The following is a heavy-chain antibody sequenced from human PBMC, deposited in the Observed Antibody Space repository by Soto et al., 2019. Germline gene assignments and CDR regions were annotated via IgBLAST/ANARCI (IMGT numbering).Heavy chain of an antibody. CDR2: ISGNGGST. CDR1: GVTFSNYA. D-gene: IGHD2-2*01. Sequence: EVQLLDSGGGLVQPGGSLRLSCAASGVTFSNYAMRWGRQAPGKGLGLVSTISGNGGSTYYADSVKGRFTISRDNSKTLLFLQFNSLRDDDSAVYYCAKRPASIITFDYWGQGTPVTVSS. CDR3: AKRPASIITFDY. V-gene: IGHV3-23*01. J-gene: IGHJ4*02.